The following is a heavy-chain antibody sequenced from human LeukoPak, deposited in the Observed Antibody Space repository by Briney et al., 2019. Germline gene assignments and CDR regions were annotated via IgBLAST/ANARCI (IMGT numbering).Heavy chain of an antibody. V-gene: IGHV3-23*01. CDR2: ISGSGGNT. J-gene: IGHJ4*02. CDR1: ECTFSSYA. CDR3: AKDRGDSSAYHFDY. Sequence: PGRSLRLSCAASECTFSSYAMGWVHQAPGKGLEWVSVISGSGGNTYYADSVKGRFTISRDNSKNTLYLQMNSLRAEDTAVYYCAKDRGDSSAYHFDYWGQGTLVTVSS. D-gene: IGHD3-22*01.